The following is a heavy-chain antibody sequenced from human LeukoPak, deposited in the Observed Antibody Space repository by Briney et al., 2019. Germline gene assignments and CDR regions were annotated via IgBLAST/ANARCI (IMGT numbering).Heavy chain of an antibody. D-gene: IGHD6-13*01. CDR1: GFTVSGNY. J-gene: IGHJ4*02. Sequence: PGGSLRLSCAVSGFTVSGNYMSWVRQAPGKGLEWVSLIYSGGTTYYADSVKGRFTISRDNAKNSLYLQMNSLRAEDTAVYYCASDPLSSSSFDYWGQGTLVTVSS. CDR3: ASDPLSSSSFDY. V-gene: IGHV3-53*01. CDR2: IYSGGTT.